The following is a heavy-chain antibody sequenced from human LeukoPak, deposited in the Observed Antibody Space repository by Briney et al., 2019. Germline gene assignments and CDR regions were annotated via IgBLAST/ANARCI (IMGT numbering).Heavy chain of an antibody. Sequence: GRSLRLSCAASGFTFDDYAVHWVRQAPGKGLEWVSGISWNSGSIGYADSVKGRFTISRDNAKNSLYLQMNSLRAEDTAVYYCARVGQYDFWSGLRAGFDYWGQGTLVTVSS. CDR2: ISWNSGSI. J-gene: IGHJ4*02. CDR1: GFTFDDYA. CDR3: ARVGQYDFWSGLRAGFDY. D-gene: IGHD3-3*01. V-gene: IGHV3-9*01.